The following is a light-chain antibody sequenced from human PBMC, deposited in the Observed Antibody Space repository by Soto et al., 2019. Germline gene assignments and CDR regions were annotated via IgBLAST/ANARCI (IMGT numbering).Light chain of an antibody. CDR3: SSYAGSNIVV. J-gene: IGLJ2*01. CDR2: EVS. CDR1: SSDVGGYNY. V-gene: IGLV2-8*01. Sequence: QSALTQSPSASGSPGQSVTISCTGTSSDVGGYNYVSWYQQHPGKAPKLMIYEVSKRPSGVPDRFSGSKSGNTAPLTVSGLQAEDEADYYCSSYAGSNIVVFGGGTKLTVL.